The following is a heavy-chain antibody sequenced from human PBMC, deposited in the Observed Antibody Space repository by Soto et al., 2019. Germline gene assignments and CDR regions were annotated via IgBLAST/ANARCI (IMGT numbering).Heavy chain of an antibody. CDR2: ISAYNGNT. CDR3: ARGYYYDSSGYYSPRGDAFDI. D-gene: IGHD3-22*01. Sequence: QVQLVQSGAEVKKPGASVKVSCKASGYTFTSYGISWVRQAPGQGLEWMGWISAYNGNTNYAQKLQGRVTMTTDTSTSTAYMELRSLRSDDTAVYYCARGYYYDSSGYYSPRGDAFDIWGQGTMVTVSS. V-gene: IGHV1-18*04. J-gene: IGHJ3*02. CDR1: GYTFTSYG.